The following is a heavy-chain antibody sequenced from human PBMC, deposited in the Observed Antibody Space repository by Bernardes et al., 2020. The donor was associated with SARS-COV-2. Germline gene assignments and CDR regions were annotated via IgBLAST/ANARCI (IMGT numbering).Heavy chain of an antibody. J-gene: IGHJ3*01. V-gene: IGHV3-74*01. CDR1: GFTFSNYW. Sequence: GSLRLSCAASGFTFSNYWMHWVRQAPGKGLVWVSRINSDGSITNYADSVKGRFTISRDNAKNTLYLQMNSLRAEDTGLYYCARISTSSSDWGQGTMVTVSS. D-gene: IGHD6-13*01. CDR3: ARISTSSSD. CDR2: INSDGSIT.